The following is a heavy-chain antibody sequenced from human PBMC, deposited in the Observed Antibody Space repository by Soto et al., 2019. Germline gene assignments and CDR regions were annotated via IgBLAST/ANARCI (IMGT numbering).Heavy chain of an antibody. V-gene: IGHV4-4*02. Sequence: SETLSLTCAVSGGSISSSNWWSWVRQPPGKGLEWIGEIYHSGSTNYNPSLKSRVTISVDKSKNQFSLKLSSVTAADTAVYYCARRYYDFWSGYFSTGVFDYWGQGTLVTVS. D-gene: IGHD3-3*01. CDR3: ARRYYDFWSGYFSTGVFDY. J-gene: IGHJ4*02. CDR2: IYHSGST. CDR1: GGSISSSNW.